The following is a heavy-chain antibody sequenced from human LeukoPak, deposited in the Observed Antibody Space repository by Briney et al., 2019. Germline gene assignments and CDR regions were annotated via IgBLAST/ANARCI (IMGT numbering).Heavy chain of an antibody. Sequence: AGGSLRLSCAASGFTFDDYAMHWVRQAPGKGLEWVSGISWNSGSIGYADSVKGRFTISRDNAKNSLYLQMNSLRAEDTALYYCAKEVIVVAGTSGAFDIWGQGTTVTVSS. CDR3: AKEVIVVAGTSGAFDI. J-gene: IGHJ3*02. D-gene: IGHD6-19*01. CDR2: ISWNSGSI. V-gene: IGHV3-9*01. CDR1: GFTFDDYA.